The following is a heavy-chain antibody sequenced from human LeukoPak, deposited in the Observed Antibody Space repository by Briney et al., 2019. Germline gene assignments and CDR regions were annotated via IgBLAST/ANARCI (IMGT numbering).Heavy chain of an antibody. CDR2: MNPNSGNT. J-gene: IGHJ5*02. Sequence: ASVKVSCKASGYTFTSYDINWVRQATGQGLEWMGWMNPNSGNTGYAQKFQGRVTMTRNTSISTAYMELSSLRSEDTAVYYCARSSIPDCSGGSCYLPWFDPWGQGTLVTVSS. CDR1: GYTFTSYD. D-gene: IGHD2-15*01. V-gene: IGHV1-8*01. CDR3: ARSSIPDCSGGSCYLPWFDP.